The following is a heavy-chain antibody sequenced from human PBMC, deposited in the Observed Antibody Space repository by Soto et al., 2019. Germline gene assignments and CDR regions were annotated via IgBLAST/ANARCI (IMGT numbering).Heavy chain of an antibody. CDR1: GYTFTSYA. J-gene: IGHJ3*02. D-gene: IGHD6-13*01. Sequence: QVQLVQSGAEVTKPGASVKVSCKASGYTFTSYAMHWVRQAPGQRLEWMGWINAGNGNTKYSQKFQGRVTITRDTSASTAYMELSSLRSEDTAVYYCARLSSSWDPFGAFDIWGQGTMVTVSS. CDR2: INAGNGNT. CDR3: ARLSSSWDPFGAFDI. V-gene: IGHV1-3*01.